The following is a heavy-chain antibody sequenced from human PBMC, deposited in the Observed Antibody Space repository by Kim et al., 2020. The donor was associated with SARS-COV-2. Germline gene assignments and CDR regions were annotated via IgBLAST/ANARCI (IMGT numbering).Heavy chain of an antibody. D-gene: IGHD3-10*01. CDR1: GFTFDDYA. V-gene: IGHV3-43*02. Sequence: GGSLRLSCAASGFTFDDYAMHWVRQAPGKGLEWVSLISGDAGSTYYADSVKGRFTISRDNSKNSLYLQMNSLRIEDTALYYCAKDRSYYGSGSYSDFWGQGTLVTVSS. CDR3: AKDRSYYGSGSYSDF. CDR2: ISGDAGST. J-gene: IGHJ4*02.